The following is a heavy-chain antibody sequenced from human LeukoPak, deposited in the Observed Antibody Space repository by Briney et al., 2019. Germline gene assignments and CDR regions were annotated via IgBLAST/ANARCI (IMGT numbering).Heavy chain of an antibody. CDR2: ISSSSSYI. J-gene: IGHJ5*02. CDR1: GFTFSSYA. CDR3: ARAYYGSGSYYP. D-gene: IGHD3-10*01. V-gene: IGHV3-21*01. Sequence: GGSLRLSCAASGFTFSSYAMSWVRQAPGKGLEWVSSISSSSSYIYYADSVKGRFTISRDNAKNSLYLQMNSLRAEDTAVYYCARAYYGSGSYYPWGQGTLVTVSS.